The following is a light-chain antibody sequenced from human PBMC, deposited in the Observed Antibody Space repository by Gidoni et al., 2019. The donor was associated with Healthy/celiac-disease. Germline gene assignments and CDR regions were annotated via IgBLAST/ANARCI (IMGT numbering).Light chain of an antibody. V-gene: IGKV1-5*01. CDR1: QSINTW. Sequence: DIQMTQSPSTLSASVGDRVTITCRASQSINTWLAWSQQKPGKAPKLLIYDATSLESGVPSRFSGSGSGTEFTLTISTLEPDDFATYYCQQYYSYPWTFXPXTEVENK. CDR2: DAT. J-gene: IGKJ1*01. CDR3: QQYYSYPWT.